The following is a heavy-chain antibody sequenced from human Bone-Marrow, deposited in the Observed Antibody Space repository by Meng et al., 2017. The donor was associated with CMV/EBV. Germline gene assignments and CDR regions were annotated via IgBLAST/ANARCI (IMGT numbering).Heavy chain of an antibody. Sequence: GESLKISCAASGFTFSSYAMHWVRQAPGKGLEWVAVIRYDGSNKYYADSVKGRFTISRDNSKNTLYLQMNSLRAEDTAVYYCAKDNYDSSGYYPGYWGQGTLVTVSS. D-gene: IGHD3-22*01. CDR2: IRYDGSNK. CDR1: GFTFSSYA. V-gene: IGHV3-30*02. J-gene: IGHJ4*02. CDR3: AKDNYDSSGYYPGY.